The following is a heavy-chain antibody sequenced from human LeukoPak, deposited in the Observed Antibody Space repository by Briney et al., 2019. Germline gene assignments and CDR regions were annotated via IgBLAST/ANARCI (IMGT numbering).Heavy chain of an antibody. D-gene: IGHD3-3*01. V-gene: IGHV1-3*01. Sequence: GASVKVSCKASGYTFTSYAMHWVRQAPGQRLEWMGWINAGNGNTEYSQKFQGRVTITRDTSASTAYMELSSLRSEDTAVYYCARVRSPWTFDPWGQGTLVTVSS. CDR3: ARVRSPWTFDP. CDR2: INAGNGNT. CDR1: GYTFTSYA. J-gene: IGHJ5*02.